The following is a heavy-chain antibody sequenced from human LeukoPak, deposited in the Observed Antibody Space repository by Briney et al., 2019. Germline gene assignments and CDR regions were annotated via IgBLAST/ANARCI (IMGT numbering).Heavy chain of an antibody. V-gene: IGHV1-8*01. CDR2: MNPNSGNT. CDR1: GYTFTSYD. Sequence: ASVKVSCEASGYTFTSYDINWVRQATGQGLEWMGWMNPNSGNTGYAQKFQGRVTMTRNTSISTAYMEMSSLRSEDTAVYYCARGQARISWFGELLIYGMDVWGQGTTVTVSS. J-gene: IGHJ6*02. D-gene: IGHD3-10*01. CDR3: ARGQARISWFGELLIYGMDV.